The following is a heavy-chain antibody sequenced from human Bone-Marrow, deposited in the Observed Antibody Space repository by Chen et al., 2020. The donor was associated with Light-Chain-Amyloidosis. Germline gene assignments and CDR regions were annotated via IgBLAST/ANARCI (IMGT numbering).Heavy chain of an antibody. CDR3: ARRRDGYNFDY. V-gene: IGHV5-51*01. D-gene: IGHD5-12*01. J-gene: IGHJ4*02. Sequence: EVQLEQSGPEVKKPGESLKISCKGSGYTFPNYWIGRVRQMPGKGLAWMGVIYPDDSDARYSPSFEGQVTISADKSITTAYLQWRSLKASDTAMYYCARRRDGYNFDYWGQGTLVTVSS. CDR1: GYTFPNYW. CDR2: IYPDDSDA.